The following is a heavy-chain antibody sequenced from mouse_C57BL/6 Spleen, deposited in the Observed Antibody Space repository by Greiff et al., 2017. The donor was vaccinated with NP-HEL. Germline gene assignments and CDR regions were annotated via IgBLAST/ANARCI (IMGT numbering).Heavy chain of an antibody. CDR1: GYAFSSSW. Sequence: QVQLQQSGPELVKPGASVKISCKASGYAFSSSWMNWVKQRPGKGLEWIGRIYPGDGDTNYNGKFKGKATLTADKSSSPAYMQLSSLTSEDSAVYFCARPDSSGPFAYWGQGTLVTVSA. J-gene: IGHJ3*01. CDR2: IYPGDGDT. D-gene: IGHD3-2*02. CDR3: ARPDSSGPFAY. V-gene: IGHV1-82*01.